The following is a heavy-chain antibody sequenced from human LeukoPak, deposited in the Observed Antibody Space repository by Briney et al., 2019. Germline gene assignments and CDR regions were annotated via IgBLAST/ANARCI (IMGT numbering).Heavy chain of an antibody. CDR2: ISSGSSAI. CDR1: GFTFTTYS. Sequence: GGSLRLSCEASGFTFTTYSMTWVRQAPGKGLEWVSIISSGSSAIFSADALKGRFTISRDDAKNLLYLDMNSLRAEDTAVYYCAKEQWLNFDYWGQGTLVTVSS. CDR3: AKEQWLNFDY. D-gene: IGHD5-12*01. V-gene: IGHV3-21*01. J-gene: IGHJ4*02.